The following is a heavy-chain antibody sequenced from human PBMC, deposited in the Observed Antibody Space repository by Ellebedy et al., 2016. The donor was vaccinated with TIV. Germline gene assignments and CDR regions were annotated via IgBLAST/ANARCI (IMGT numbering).Heavy chain of an antibody. CDR1: GGTFSSYA. CDR2: ISAYNGNT. CDR3: AREGPGDQYWYFDL. J-gene: IGHJ2*01. V-gene: IGHV1-18*01. Sequence: ASVKVSCXASGGTFSSYAISWVRQAPGQGLEWMGWISAYNGNTNYAQKLQGRVTMTTDTSTSTAYMELRSLRSDDTAVYYCAREGPGDQYWYFDLWGRGTLVTVSS.